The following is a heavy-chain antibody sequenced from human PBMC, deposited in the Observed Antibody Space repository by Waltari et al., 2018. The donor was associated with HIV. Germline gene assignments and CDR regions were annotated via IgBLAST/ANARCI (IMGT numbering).Heavy chain of an antibody. V-gene: IGHV4-38-2*02. CDR1: GYSISSGYY. CDR2: IYHSGST. CDR3: ARAIGITMVRGVIPAYNWFDP. Sequence: QVQLQESGPGLVKPSETLSLTCTVSGYSISSGYYWGWIRQPPGKGLEWIGSIYHSGSTYYNPSLKSRVTISVDTSKNQFSLKLSSVTAADTAVYYCARAIGITMVRGVIPAYNWFDPWGQGTLVTVSS. J-gene: IGHJ5*02. D-gene: IGHD3-10*01.